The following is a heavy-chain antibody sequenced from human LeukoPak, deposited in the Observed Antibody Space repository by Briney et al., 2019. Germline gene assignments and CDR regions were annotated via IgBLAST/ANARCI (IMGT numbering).Heavy chain of an antibody. V-gene: IGHV3-7*05. CDR2: IKQDGSEN. CDR3: ATDSYSKGDY. CDR1: GFTFRNYW. J-gene: IGHJ4*02. Sequence: GGSLRLSCAASGFTFRNYWMSWVRQAPGKGLEWVANIKQDGSENNYVGSVKGRFTISRDNAKSLLYLQMNSLRAEDTALYYCATDSYSKGDYWGQGTLVTVSS. D-gene: IGHD4-11*01.